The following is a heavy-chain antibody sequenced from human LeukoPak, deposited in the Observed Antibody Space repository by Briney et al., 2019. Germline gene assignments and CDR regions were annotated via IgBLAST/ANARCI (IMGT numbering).Heavy chain of an antibody. J-gene: IGHJ4*02. D-gene: IGHD3-16*01. V-gene: IGHV4-59*01. Sequence: SETLSLTCTVSGVSITSYYWSWIRQPPGKELDWIGFVYNSGSTNYNPSLKSRVTMSVVSSNNQFSLKLRSVTAADTAVYYCARGVNTVLGYYHDYWGQGTLVTVSS. CDR1: GVSITSYY. CDR2: VYNSGST. CDR3: ARGVNTVLGYYHDY.